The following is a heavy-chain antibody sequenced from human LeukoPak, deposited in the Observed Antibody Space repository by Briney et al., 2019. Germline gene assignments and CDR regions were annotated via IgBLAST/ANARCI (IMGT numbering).Heavy chain of an antibody. CDR3: ARRGVGRAIGWFDP. D-gene: IGHD3-10*01. J-gene: IGHJ5*02. V-gene: IGHV4-39*01. CDR1: GGSISSSSYY. Sequence: QPSETLSLTCTVSGGSISSSSYYWGWIRQPPGKGLEWIGSIYYSGSTYYNPSLKSRVTISVDTSKNQFSLKLSSVTAADTAVYYCARRGVGRAIGWFDPWGQGTLVTVSS. CDR2: IYYSGST.